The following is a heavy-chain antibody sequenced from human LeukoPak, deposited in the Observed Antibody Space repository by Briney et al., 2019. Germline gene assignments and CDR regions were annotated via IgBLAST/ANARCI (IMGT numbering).Heavy chain of an antibody. D-gene: IGHD3-22*01. V-gene: IGHV4-59*01. Sequence: SETLSLTCTVSGGSISSYYWSWIRQPPGKGLQWVGYIYYSGSTNYNPSLKSRVTISVDTSKNQFSLKLSSVTAADTAVYYCARAGWGYYDSSFTRAEYFQHWGQGTLVTVSS. CDR3: ARAGWGYYDSSFTRAEYFQH. CDR1: GGSISSYY. CDR2: IYYSGST. J-gene: IGHJ1*01.